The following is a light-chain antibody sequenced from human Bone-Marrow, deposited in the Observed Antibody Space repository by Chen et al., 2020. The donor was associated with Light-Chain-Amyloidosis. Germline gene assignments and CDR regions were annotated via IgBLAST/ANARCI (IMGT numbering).Light chain of an antibody. Sequence: EVVLTQSPATLSWSPGERATLSCRASQTLSTHLVWYQQKPGQVPRLLIYDASTSVTGIPARFSGSVSATDFTLSISSLKAEDFAVYFCQHRGGWPPLSFGGWSKFEIK. J-gene: IGKJ4*01. CDR3: QHRGGWPPLS. CDR1: QTLSTH. V-gene: IGKV3-11*01. CDR2: DAS.